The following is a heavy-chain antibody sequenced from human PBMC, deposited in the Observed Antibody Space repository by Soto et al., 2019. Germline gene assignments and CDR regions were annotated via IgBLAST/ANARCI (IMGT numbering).Heavy chain of an antibody. CDR3: AREELPXXXXGMDV. J-gene: IGHJ6*02. CDR1: GYIFTGYH. V-gene: IGHV1-2*02. D-gene: IGHD1-7*01. CDR2: INPNSGGT. Sequence: ASVKVSCKASGYIFTGYHMHWVRQAPGQGLEWMGWINPNSGGTKYXQKFQGRVTMTRDTSISTAYMELSSLRSDDTAVXXCAREELPXXXXGMDVWGQGTTVTVSS.